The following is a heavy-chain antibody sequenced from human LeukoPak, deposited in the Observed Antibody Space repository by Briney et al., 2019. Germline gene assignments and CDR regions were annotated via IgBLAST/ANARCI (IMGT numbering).Heavy chain of an antibody. J-gene: IGHJ5*02. D-gene: IGHD5-12*01. Sequence: SETLSLTCTVSGGSISSGDYYWSWIRQPPGKGLEWIGYIHYSGSTYYNPSLKSRVTISVDTSKNQFSLKLSSVTAADTAVYYCARDRGYSGYSGGWFDPWGQGTLVTVSS. CDR3: ARDRGYSGYSGGWFDP. V-gene: IGHV4-30-4*01. CDR1: GGSISSGDYY. CDR2: IHYSGST.